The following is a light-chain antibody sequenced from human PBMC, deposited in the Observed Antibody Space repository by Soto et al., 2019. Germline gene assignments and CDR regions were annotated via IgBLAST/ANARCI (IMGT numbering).Light chain of an antibody. J-gene: IGLJ3*02. V-gene: IGLV2-14*01. CDR2: EVS. CDR3: GTWDTGLVWV. CDR1: SGDVGGYYY. Sequence: QSALTQPASVSGSPGQSITISCTGTSGDVGGYYYVSWYQQLPGKAPKLMISEVSNRPSGVSNRFSGSKSGNTASLTISGLQAEDEADYYCGTWDTGLVWVFGGGTKLTVL.